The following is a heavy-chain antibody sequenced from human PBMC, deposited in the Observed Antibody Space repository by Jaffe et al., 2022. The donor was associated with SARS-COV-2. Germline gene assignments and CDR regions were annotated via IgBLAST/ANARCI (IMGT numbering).Heavy chain of an antibody. CDR2: IYHSGST. CDR1: GYSISSGYY. V-gene: IGHV4-38-2*02. J-gene: IGHJ4*02. Sequence: QVQLQESGPGLVKPSETLSLTCTVSGYSISSGYYWGWIRQPPGKGLEWIGSIYHSGSTYYNPSLKSRVTISVDTSKNQFSLKLSSVTAADTAVYYCAINPVYYVGLRYFDYWGQGTLVTVSS. D-gene: IGHD3-10*02. CDR3: AINPVYYVGLRYFDY.